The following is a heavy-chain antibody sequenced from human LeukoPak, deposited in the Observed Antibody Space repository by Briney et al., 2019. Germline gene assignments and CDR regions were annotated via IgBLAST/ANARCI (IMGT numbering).Heavy chain of an antibody. V-gene: IGHV4-34*01. D-gene: IGHD3-3*01. J-gene: IGHJ3*02. CDR3: ARDLQPPYYDFWSGYYTHPFDI. CDR1: GGSFSGYY. Sequence: SETLSLTCAVYGGSFSGYYWSWIRQPPGKGLEWIGEINHSGSTNYNPSLKSRVTISVDTSKNQFSLKLSSVTAADTAVYYCARDLQPPYYDFWSGYYTHPFDIWGQGTMVTVSS. CDR2: INHSGST.